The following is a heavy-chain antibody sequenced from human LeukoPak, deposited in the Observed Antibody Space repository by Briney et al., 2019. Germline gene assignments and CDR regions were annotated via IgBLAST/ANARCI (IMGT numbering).Heavy chain of an antibody. D-gene: IGHD4-17*01. CDR3: AKDPTVTTYGY. CDR1: GFTFRSHA. V-gene: IGHV3-23*01. CDR2: ISAGASST. J-gene: IGHJ4*02. Sequence: PGGSLRLSCAASGFTFRSHAMHWVRQAPGKGLEWVSGISAGASSTYYADSVKGHFTISRDNSKNTLCLQMNSLRVEDTAMYYCAKDPTVTTYGYWGRGTPVTVSS.